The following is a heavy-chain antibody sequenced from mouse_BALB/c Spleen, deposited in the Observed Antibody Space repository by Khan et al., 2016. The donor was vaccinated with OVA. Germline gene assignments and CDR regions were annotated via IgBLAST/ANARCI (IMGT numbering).Heavy chain of an antibody. Sequence: VQLQESGPGLVAPSQSLSITCTVSGFSLTGYGVNWVRQPPGKGLEWLGMIWGDGSTDYNSALKSRLSISKDNSKSQVFLKMNSLQTDDTARYXCARDRYYYGRGLAYWGQGTLVTVSA. D-gene: IGHD1-1*01. J-gene: IGHJ3*01. CDR1: GFSLTGYG. CDR2: IWGDGST. V-gene: IGHV2-6-7*01. CDR3: ARDRYYYGRGLAY.